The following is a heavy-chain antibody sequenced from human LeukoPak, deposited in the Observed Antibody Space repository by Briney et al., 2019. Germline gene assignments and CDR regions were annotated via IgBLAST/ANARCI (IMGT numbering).Heavy chain of an antibody. CDR1: GFTFSSYA. Sequence: GASLRLSYAASGFTFSSYAMSWVRQAPGKGLEWVSAISGSGGSTYYADSVKGRFTISRDNSKNTLYLQMNSLRAEDTAVYYCAKSLGPPPADGFDSSGYLDYWGQGTLVTVSS. CDR3: AKSLGPPPADGFDSSGYLDY. CDR2: ISGSGGST. J-gene: IGHJ4*02. V-gene: IGHV3-23*01. D-gene: IGHD3-22*01.